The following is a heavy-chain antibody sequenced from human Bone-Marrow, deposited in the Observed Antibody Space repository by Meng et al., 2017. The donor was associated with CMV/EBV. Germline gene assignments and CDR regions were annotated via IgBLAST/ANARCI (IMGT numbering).Heavy chain of an antibody. V-gene: IGHV3-11*04. CDR3: ATEHSNFYMHLDL. Sequence: CAASGFTFGDYYMTWIRQAPGKGLEWISYISSTGSTIDYADSVKGRFTISRDNAKNSLYLQMNRLTAEDTAVYYCATEHSNFYMHLDLWGRGTLVTVSS. D-gene: IGHD2/OR15-2a*01. CDR1: GFTFGDYY. CDR2: ISSTGSTI. J-gene: IGHJ2*01.